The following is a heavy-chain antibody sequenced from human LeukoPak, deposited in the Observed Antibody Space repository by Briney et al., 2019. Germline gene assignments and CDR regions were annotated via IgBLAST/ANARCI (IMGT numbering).Heavy chain of an antibody. V-gene: IGHV3-23*01. D-gene: IGHD6-19*01. Sequence: GGSLRLSCAASRFTLNTYAMSWVRQAPGKGLEWVSAISGSGGTTSYADSVKGRFTISRDNSKNTLYLQMNSLRAEHTAVYYCANPINTGWSWARVNDYWGQGTRVTVSS. CDR3: ANPINTGWSWARVNDY. CDR1: RFTLNTYA. J-gene: IGHJ4*02. CDR2: ISGSGGTT.